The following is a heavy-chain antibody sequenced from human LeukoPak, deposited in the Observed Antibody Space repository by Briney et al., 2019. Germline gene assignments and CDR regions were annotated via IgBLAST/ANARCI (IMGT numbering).Heavy chain of an antibody. CDR2: ISAYNGNT. CDR3: ARDVRRSGYCSGGSCYSRPGY. V-gene: IGHV1-18*01. J-gene: IGHJ4*02. CDR1: GYTFTSYG. D-gene: IGHD2-15*01. Sequence: ASVKVSCKAPGYTFTSYGISWVRQAPGQGLEWMGWISAYNGNTNYAQKLQGRVTMTTDTSTSTAYMELRSLRSDDTAVYYCARDVRRSGYCSGGSCYSRPGYWGQGTLATVSS.